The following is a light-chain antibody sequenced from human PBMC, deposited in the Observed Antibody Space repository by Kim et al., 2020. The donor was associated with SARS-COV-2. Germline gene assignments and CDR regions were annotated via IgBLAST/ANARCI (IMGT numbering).Light chain of an antibody. Sequence: GHRVTNSYYGSNSNSGSNYVKRYQQLPGTAPKHLIYRNSQRASGVPDRFSGSKSDNSAYLAISGLRSEDEADYYCAAWDDSLSGRVFGGGTQLAVL. V-gene: IGLV1-47*01. CDR3: AAWDDSLSGRV. CDR1: NSNSGSNY. J-gene: IGLJ2*01. CDR2: RNS.